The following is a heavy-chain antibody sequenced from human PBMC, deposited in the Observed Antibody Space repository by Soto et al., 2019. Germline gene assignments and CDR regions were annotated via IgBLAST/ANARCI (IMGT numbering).Heavy chain of an antibody. CDR1: GFTLSSNG. J-gene: IGHJ4*02. Sequence: QVQLVESGGGVVQPGRSLRLSCAASGFTLSSNGMHWVRQAPGKGLEWVAVMSNDGSHTSYADSAKGRFTISRDNSKDTLYLQMNSLRAEDSGIYYCTKVCSSSSNCYIIDYWGQGALVTVSS. CDR3: TKVCSSSSNCYIIDY. V-gene: IGHV3-30*18. CDR2: MSNDGSHT. D-gene: IGHD2-15*01.